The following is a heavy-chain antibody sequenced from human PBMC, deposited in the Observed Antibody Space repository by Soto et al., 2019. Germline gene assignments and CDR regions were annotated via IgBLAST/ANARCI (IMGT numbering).Heavy chain of an antibody. V-gene: IGHV3-48*02. Sequence: GGSLRLSCAASGFTFSSYSMNWVRQAPGKGLEWVSYISSSSSTIYYADSVKGRFTISRDNAKNSLYLQMNSLRDEDTAVYYCAKGGGYDCWSGYYRAAALDYWGQGTLVTVSS. CDR1: GFTFSSYS. J-gene: IGHJ4*02. CDR3: AKGGGYDCWSGYYRAAALDY. CDR2: ISSSSSTI. D-gene: IGHD3-3*01.